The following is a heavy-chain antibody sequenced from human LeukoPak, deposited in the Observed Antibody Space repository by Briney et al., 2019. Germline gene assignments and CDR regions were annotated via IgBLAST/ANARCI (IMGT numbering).Heavy chain of an antibody. Sequence: GGSLRLSCTASGFTFGDYAMSWVRRAPGKGLEWVGFIRSKAYGGTTEYAASVKGRFTISRDDSKSIAYLQMNSLKTEDTAVHYCTRDGPYDFWSGLAYYYYYGMDVWGQGTTVTVSS. V-gene: IGHV3-49*04. CDR1: GFTFGDYA. CDR3: TRDGPYDFWSGLAYYYYYGMDV. J-gene: IGHJ6*02. CDR2: IRSKAYGGTT. D-gene: IGHD3-3*01.